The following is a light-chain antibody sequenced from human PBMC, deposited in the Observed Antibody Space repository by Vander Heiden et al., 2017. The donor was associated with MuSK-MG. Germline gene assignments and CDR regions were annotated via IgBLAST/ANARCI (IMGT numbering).Light chain of an antibody. Sequence: EIVMTQSPGTLSVSPGERATLSCWASQSIKNNLAWYQQKPGQAPRLLIYGASIRATGIPDRFSGSGSGTEFTLSISSLQSEDSAVYYCQQVNYWPRTFGQGTKVEIK. V-gene: IGKV3-15*01. J-gene: IGKJ1*01. CDR3: QQVNYWPRT. CDR1: QSIKNN. CDR2: GAS.